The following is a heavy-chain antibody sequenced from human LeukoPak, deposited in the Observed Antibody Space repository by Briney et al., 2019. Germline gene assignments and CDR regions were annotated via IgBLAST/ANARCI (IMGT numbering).Heavy chain of an antibody. Sequence: SETLSLTCTVSGGSISSYYWSWIRQPPGKGLEWIGYIYYSGSTNCNPSLKSRVTISVDTSKNQFSLKLSSVTAADTAVYYCAGTVVPAAIRNYYYYMDVWGKGTTVTVSS. CDR3: AGTVVPAAIRNYYYYMDV. D-gene: IGHD2-2*02. J-gene: IGHJ6*03. CDR1: GGSISSYY. V-gene: IGHV4-59*01. CDR2: IYYSGST.